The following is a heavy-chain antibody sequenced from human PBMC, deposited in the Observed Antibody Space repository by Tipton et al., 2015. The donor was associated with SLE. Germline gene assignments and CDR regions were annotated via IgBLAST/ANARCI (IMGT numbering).Heavy chain of an antibody. CDR1: GGSISSSSYY. V-gene: IGHV4-39*01. CDR3: ARLGGGTDY. CDR2: LYYSGST. J-gene: IGHJ4*02. D-gene: IGHD1-14*01. Sequence: TLSLTCTVSGGSISSSSYYWGWFRQPPGKGLEWIGSLYYSGSTYYNPSLKSRVTISVDTSKNQFSLKPSSVTAADTAVYYCARLGGGTDYWGQGTLVTVSS.